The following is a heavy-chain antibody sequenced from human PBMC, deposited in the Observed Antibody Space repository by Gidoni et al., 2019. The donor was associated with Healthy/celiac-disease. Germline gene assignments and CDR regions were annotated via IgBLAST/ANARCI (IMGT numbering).Heavy chain of an antibody. D-gene: IGHD3-22*01. J-gene: IGHJ3*02. CDR3: ARPKIGDSSGYRDAFDI. CDR1: GYTFTSYA. CDR2: INAGNGNT. Sequence: QVQLVQSGAEVKKPGASVKVSCKASGYTFTSYAMHWVRQAPGQRLEWMGWINAGNGNTKYSQKFQGRVTITRDTSASTAYMELSSLRSEDTAVYYCARPKIGDSSGYRDAFDIWGQGTMVTVSS. V-gene: IGHV1-3*01.